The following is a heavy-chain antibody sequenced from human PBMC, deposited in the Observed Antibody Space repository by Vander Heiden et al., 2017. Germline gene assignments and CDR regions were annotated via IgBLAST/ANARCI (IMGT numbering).Heavy chain of an antibody. CDR3: AKELSYDYVWGSYRTQ. Sequence: EVQLLESGGGLVQPGGSLRLSCAASGFTFSRYAINWVRPAQGKGLEWVSAISGSGGSTYYADSVKGRFTISRDNSKNTLYLQMNSLRAEDTAVYYCAKELSYDYVWGSYRTQWGQGTLVTVSS. V-gene: IGHV3-23*01. CDR2: ISGSGGST. J-gene: IGHJ4*02. D-gene: IGHD3-16*02. CDR1: GFTFSRYA.